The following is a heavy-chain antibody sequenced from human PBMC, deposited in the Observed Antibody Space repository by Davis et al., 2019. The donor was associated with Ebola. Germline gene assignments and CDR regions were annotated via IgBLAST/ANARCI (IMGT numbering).Heavy chain of an antibody. CDR1: GGSISSGGYS. CDR2: IYHSGST. D-gene: IGHD3-16*01. J-gene: IGHJ4*02. CDR3: ARAGGRENFFDS. Sequence: PSETLSLTCAVSGGSISSGGYSWSWIRQPPGKGLEWIGYIYHSGSTYYNPSLKSRVTISVDTSKNQFSLKLSSVTAADTAVYYCARAGGRENFFDSWGQGTLVTVSS. V-gene: IGHV4-30-2*01.